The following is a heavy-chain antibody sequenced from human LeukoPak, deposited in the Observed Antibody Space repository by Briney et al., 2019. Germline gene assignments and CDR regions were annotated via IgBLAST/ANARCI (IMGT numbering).Heavy chain of an antibody. CDR2: ISGGGGRT. V-gene: IGHV3-23*01. Sequence: GGSLRLSCAASGFTFSSYAMSWVRQAPGKGLEWVSTISGGGGRTYFTDSVKGRFTISRDNSKNTLYLQMDSLGAEDTAVYYCAKHQQIYGDSLMDVWGQGTTVTVSS. CDR3: AKHQQIYGDSLMDV. J-gene: IGHJ6*02. D-gene: IGHD4-17*01. CDR1: GFTFSSYA.